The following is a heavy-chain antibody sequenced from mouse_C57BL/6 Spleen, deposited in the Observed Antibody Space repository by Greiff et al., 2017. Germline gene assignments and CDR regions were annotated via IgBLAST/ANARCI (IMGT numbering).Heavy chain of an antibody. CDR3: ARSYDYPYYFDY. J-gene: IGHJ2*01. Sequence: QVQLQQPGAELVKPGASVKLSCKASGYTFTSYWMHWVKQRPGQGLEWIGMIHPNSGSTNYNEKFKSKATLAVDKSSSTAYMQLSSLTSEDSAVYYCARSYDYPYYFDYRGQGTTLTVSS. D-gene: IGHD2-4*01. CDR1: GYTFTSYW. V-gene: IGHV1-64*01. CDR2: IHPNSGST.